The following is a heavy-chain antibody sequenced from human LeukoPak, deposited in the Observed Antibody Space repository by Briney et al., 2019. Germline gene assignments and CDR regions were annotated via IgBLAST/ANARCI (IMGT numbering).Heavy chain of an antibody. D-gene: IGHD4-17*01. CDR1: GRSISGSY. Sequence: SDTLSLTCTVSGRSISGSYGSWIPQPPGKGLEWIAYMYNSGSTNYNPSLKSRVTISIDTSKNQFSLKPSSLTAADTAIYYCARGIESYGDYGYWGQGILVTVSS. CDR3: ARGIESYGDYGY. J-gene: IGHJ4*02. V-gene: IGHV4-59*07. CDR2: MYNSGST.